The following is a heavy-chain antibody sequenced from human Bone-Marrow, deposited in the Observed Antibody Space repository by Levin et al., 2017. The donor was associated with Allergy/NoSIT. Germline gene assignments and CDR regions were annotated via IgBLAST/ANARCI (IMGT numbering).Heavy chain of an antibody. J-gene: IGHJ4*02. CDR2: IKSKADDGTT. D-gene: IGHD3-16*01. CDR3: STMGGGPGYDY. V-gene: IGHV3-15*01. CDR1: GFTFNDAW. Sequence: GESLKISCVASGFTFNDAWMSWVRQAPGKGLEWVGRIKSKADDGTTDYAAAVKGRFSISREDSKNTVYLQMNSLTTDDTGVYYCSTMGGGPGYDYWGQGTLVTVSS.